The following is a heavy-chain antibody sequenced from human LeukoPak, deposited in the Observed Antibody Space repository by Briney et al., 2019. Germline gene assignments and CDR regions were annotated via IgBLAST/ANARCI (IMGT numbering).Heavy chain of an antibody. CDR1: GGSFSGYY. V-gene: IGHV4-34*01. D-gene: IGHD2-8*01. Sequence: SETLSLTCAVYGGSFSGYYWCWIRQPPGKGLEWIGEINHSGSTIYSPSPKSRVTISVYTSKNQFSLNLNSVTAADTAVYYCARGGSSCTNGVCYTVEGVFYPRYFDYWGQGTLVTVSS. CDR2: INHSGST. CDR3: ARGGSSCTNGVCYTVEGVFYPRYFDY. J-gene: IGHJ4*02.